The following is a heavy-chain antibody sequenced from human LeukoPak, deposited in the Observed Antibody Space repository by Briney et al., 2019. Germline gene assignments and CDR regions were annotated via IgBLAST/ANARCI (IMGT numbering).Heavy chain of an antibody. Sequence: QPGGSLRPSCAASGFPFSSYAMSWVRQAPGKGLEWVSAISGSGGRTYYADPVKGRFTISRDNSKNPLYLQVNSLRAEDTAVYYCAKPLRGGYYGSGDFDYWGQGTLVTVSS. CDR1: GFPFSSYA. D-gene: IGHD3-10*01. CDR2: ISGSGGRT. V-gene: IGHV3-23*01. CDR3: AKPLRGGYYGSGDFDY. J-gene: IGHJ4*02.